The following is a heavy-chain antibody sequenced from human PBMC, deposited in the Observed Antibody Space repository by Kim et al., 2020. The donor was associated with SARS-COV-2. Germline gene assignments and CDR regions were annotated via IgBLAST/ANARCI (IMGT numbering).Heavy chain of an antibody. V-gene: IGHV4-30-2*01. Sequence: SETLSLTCAVSGGSISSGGYSWSWIRQPPGKGLEWIGYIYYSGSTYYNPSLKRRVTITVDRSKNQFSLKLSSVTAADTAVDYCARGYGSGSPYGMDVWGPGTTGTVSS. CDR1: GGSISSGGYS. CDR2: IYYSGST. J-gene: IGHJ6*02. D-gene: IGHD3-10*01. CDR3: ARGYGSGSPYGMDV.